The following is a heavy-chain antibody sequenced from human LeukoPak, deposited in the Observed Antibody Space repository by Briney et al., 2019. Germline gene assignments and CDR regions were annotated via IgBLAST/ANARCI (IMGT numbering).Heavy chain of an antibody. V-gene: IGHV4-4*02. CDR1: GDSISSSNW. Sequence: SGTLSLTCGVSGDSISSSNWWSWVRQPPGKGLEWIGEIYPSGSTNYNPSLKSRVTISVDTSKNQFSLKLSSVTAADTAVYYCARIGPYYYEYWGQGTLVTVSS. D-gene: IGHD3-10*01. CDR2: IYPSGST. CDR3: ARIGPYYYEY. J-gene: IGHJ4*02.